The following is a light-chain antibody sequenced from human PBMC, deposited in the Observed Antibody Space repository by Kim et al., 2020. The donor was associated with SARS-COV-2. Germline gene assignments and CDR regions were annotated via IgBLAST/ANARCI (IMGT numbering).Light chain of an antibody. J-gene: IGKJ2*01. Sequence: ETVLTQSPGTLSLSPGERATLSCRASQSIRSNYLAWYQQKAGQAPRLLIYGASSRATGIADRFSGSGSGTDFTLTISRLEPEDFAVYYCQQYANSPEPFGQGTKLEI. V-gene: IGKV3-20*01. CDR1: QSIRSNY. CDR3: QQYANSPEP. CDR2: GAS.